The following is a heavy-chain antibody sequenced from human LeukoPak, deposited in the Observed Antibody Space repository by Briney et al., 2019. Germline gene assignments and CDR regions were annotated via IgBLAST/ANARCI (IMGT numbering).Heavy chain of an antibody. Sequence: SETLSLTCTVPGGSISSGGYYWSWIRQHPGKGLEWIGYIYYSGSTYYNPSLKSRVTISVDTSKNQFSLKLSSVTAADTAVYYCARGPSNYGWFDPWGQGTLVTVSS. CDR1: GGSISSGGYY. CDR2: IYYSGST. V-gene: IGHV4-31*03. D-gene: IGHD4-11*01. CDR3: ARGPSNYGWFDP. J-gene: IGHJ5*02.